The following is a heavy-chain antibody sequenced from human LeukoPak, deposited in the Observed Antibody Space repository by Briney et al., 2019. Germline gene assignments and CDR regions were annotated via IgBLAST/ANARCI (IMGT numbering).Heavy chain of an antibody. CDR3: ARGRGRYYGSGSSTGWFDP. V-gene: IGHV4-34*01. D-gene: IGHD3-10*01. CDR2: INHSGST. J-gene: IGHJ5*02. CDR1: GGSFSGYY. Sequence: SETLSLACAVYGGSFSGYYWSWLRQPPGKGLEWIGEINHSGSTNYNPSLKSRVTISVDTSKNQFSLKLSSVTAADTAVYYCARGRGRYYGSGSSTGWFDPWGQGTLVTVSS.